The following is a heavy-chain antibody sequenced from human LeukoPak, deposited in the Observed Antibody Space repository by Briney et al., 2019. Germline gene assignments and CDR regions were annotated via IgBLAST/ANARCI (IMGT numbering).Heavy chain of an antibody. V-gene: IGHV4-34*01. J-gene: IGHJ4*02. CDR2: INHSGST. CDR3: ARGPYKSGYSYGPALRFFDY. D-gene: IGHD5-18*01. CDR1: GGSFSGYY. Sequence: PSETLSLTCAVYGGSFSGYYWSWIREPPGKGLEWIAEINHSGSTNYNPSLESRVTISVDTSKNQFSLKLSSVTAADTAVYYCARGPYKSGYSYGPALRFFDYWGQGTLVTVSS.